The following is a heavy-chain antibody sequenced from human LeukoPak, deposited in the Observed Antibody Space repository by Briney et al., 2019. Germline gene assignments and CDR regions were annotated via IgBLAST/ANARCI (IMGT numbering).Heavy chain of an antibody. J-gene: IGHJ4*02. CDR2: IYYTGST. V-gene: IGHV4-59*01. Sequence: PSETLSLTCTVSGGSISSYYWSWIRQPPGKGLEWIGYIYYTGSTNYNPSLKSRVTISADTSKNQFSLKLGSVPAADTAVYYCARGPYYYDSSGYYYSYFDYWGQGTLVTVS. CDR1: GGSISSYY. CDR3: ARGPYYYDSSGYYYSYFDY. D-gene: IGHD3-22*01.